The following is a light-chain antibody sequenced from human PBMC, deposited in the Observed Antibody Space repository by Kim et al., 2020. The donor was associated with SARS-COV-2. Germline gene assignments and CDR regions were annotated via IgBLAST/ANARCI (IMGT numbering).Light chain of an antibody. Sequence: RVTISCTGGSSNIGAGYDVHWYQQLPRTAPKLLIYGNSNRPSGVPDRFSGSKSGTSASLAITGLQAEDEADYYCQSYDSSLSGSVFGGGTQLTVL. CDR1: SSNIGAGYD. CDR3: QSYDSSLSGSV. V-gene: IGLV1-40*01. CDR2: GNS. J-gene: IGLJ2*01.